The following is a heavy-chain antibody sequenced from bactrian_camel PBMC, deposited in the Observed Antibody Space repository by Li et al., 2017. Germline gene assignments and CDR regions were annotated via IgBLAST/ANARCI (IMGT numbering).Heavy chain of an antibody. CDR1: GFSFADST. CDR3: ASAVVPGYGDSWHGAYEYNY. Sequence: HVQLVESGGGSVQTGGSLRLSCSASGFSFADSTMAWYRQAPGNECELVSSISPEGKRTYYSRSVEGRFTISRDNEKNALYLQLNSLKAEDTAQYYCASAVVPGYGDSWHGAYEYNYWGQGTQVTVS. J-gene: IGHJ4*01. CDR2: ISPEGKRT. D-gene: IGHD6*01. V-gene: IGHV3S60*01.